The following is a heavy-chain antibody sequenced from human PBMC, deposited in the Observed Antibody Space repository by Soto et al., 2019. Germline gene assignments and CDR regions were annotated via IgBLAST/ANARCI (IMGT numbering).Heavy chain of an antibody. V-gene: IGHV6-1*01. Sequence: QVQLQQSGPGLVKPSQTLSLTCDISGDSVSSNRGAWTWIRQSPSRGLEWLGRTYYRSKWYNEYVLSVKSRITINADTCKNQLSLQLNSVTPEDAAVYYCARWDHDCGYLDVWGLGTTVTLSS. CDR3: ARWDHDCGYLDV. CDR1: GDSVSSNRGA. CDR2: TYYRSKWYN. J-gene: IGHJ6*02. D-gene: IGHD2-21*02.